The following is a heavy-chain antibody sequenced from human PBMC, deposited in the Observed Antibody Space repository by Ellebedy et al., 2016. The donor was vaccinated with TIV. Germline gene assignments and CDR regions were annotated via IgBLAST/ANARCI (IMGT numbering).Heavy chain of an antibody. CDR2: KRFDGRME. CDR3: TRETNSPPGAVAGTGFDC. D-gene: IGHD6-19*01. V-gene: IGHV3-30*02. Sequence: GESLKISCAVSGFTFDDFAMHWVRQAPGKGLEWVAFKRFDGRMEYNGDSVKGRFIISRDVSKNTLYLQMNRLRAEDTAMYYCTRETNSPPGAVAGTGFDCWGQGTLVIVSS. J-gene: IGHJ4*02. CDR1: GFTFDDFA.